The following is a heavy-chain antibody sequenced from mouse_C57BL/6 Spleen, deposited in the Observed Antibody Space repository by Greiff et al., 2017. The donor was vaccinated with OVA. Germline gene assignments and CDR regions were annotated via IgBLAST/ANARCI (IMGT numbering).Heavy chain of an antibody. CDR1: GYSITSGYY. V-gene: IGHV3-6*01. D-gene: IGHD2-5*01. CDR3: ARGYSKNAMDY. Sequence: VQLQQSGPGLVKPSQSLSLTCSVTGYSITSGYYWNWIRQFPGNKLEWMGYISYDGSNNYNPSLKNRISITRDTSKNQFFLKLNSVTTEDTATYYCARGYSKNAMDYWGQGTSVTVSS. J-gene: IGHJ4*01. CDR2: ISYDGSN.